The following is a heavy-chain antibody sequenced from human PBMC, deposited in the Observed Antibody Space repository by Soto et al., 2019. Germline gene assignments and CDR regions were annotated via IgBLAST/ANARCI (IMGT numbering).Heavy chain of an antibody. CDR3: ARDDFVLGNGIDF. CDR2: ITSCSRTI. Sequence: DVKLLESGGGLVEPGGSLRLSCTASGFTFSDYEMNWVRQAPGKGLEWVSYITSCSRTIHYADSVKGRLIISRDNAKNSLYLQMNRLRGEDTASYYCARDDFVLGNGIDFLVQATTVTVSS. J-gene: IGHJ6*02. D-gene: IGHD3-3*01. CDR1: GFTFSDYE. V-gene: IGHV3-48*03.